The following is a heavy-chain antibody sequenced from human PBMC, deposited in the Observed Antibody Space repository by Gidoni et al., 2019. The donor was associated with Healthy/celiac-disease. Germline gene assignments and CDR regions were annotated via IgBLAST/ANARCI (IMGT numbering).Heavy chain of an antibody. D-gene: IGHD3-22*01. Sequence: QVQLVESGGGLVKPGGFLRLACAASGFTFSDYYISWIRQAPGKGLEWVSYISSSSSYTNYADSVKGRFTISRDNAKNSLYLQMNSLRAEDTAVYYCARDEIDYYDSSGYLRRAFDIWGQGTMVTVSS. CDR3: ARDEIDYYDSSGYLRRAFDI. CDR1: GFTFSDYY. J-gene: IGHJ3*02. CDR2: ISSSSSYT. V-gene: IGHV3-11*06.